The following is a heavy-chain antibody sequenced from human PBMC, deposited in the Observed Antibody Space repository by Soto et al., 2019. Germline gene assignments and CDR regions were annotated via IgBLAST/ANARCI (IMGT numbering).Heavy chain of an antibody. Sequence: GESLKISCKGSGYSFTSYWIGWVRQMPGKGLEWMGIIYPGDSDTRYSPSFQGQVTISADKSISTAYLQWSSLKASDTAMYYCARGLGATTSFLSWALGGPDYWGQGTLVTVSS. V-gene: IGHV5-51*01. D-gene: IGHD1-26*01. J-gene: IGHJ4*02. CDR2: IYPGDSDT. CDR3: ARGLGATTSFLSWALGGPDY. CDR1: GYSFTSYW.